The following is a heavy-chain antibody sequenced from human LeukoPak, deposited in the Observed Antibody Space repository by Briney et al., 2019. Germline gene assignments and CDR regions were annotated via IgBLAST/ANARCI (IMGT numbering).Heavy chain of an antibody. J-gene: IGHJ5*02. Sequence: ASVKVSCKASGYTLTGYYMHWVRQAPGQGLEWMGWINPNSGGTNCAQKFQGRVTMTRDTSISTAYMELSRLRSDDTAVYYCARRATTSYRWFDPWGQGTLVTVSS. D-gene: IGHD3-16*02. CDR2: INPNSGGT. CDR3: ARRATTSYRWFDP. V-gene: IGHV1-2*02. CDR1: GYTLTGYY.